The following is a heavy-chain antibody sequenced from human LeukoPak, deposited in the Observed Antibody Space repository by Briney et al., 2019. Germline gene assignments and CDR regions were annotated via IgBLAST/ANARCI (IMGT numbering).Heavy chain of an antibody. V-gene: IGHV3-7*04. CDR3: AREGGPYRPLDY. CDR1: GFTFSSYW. J-gene: IGHJ4*02. Sequence: PGGSLRLSCAASGFTFSSYWMSWVRQAPGKGLEWVANIKLDGSERYYVDSVKGRFTISRDNAKKSLYLQMNSLRAEDTAVYYCAREGGPYRPLDYSGQGTLVTVAS. CDR2: IKLDGSER.